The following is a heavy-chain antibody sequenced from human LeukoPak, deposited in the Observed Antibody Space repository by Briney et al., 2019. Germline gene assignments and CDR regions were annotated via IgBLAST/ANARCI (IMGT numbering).Heavy chain of an antibody. Sequence: ASVQVSCKASGYTFNRHGIAWVRQAPGQGLEWMGWVSCYNGDTNYAQKVQGRVTMTTDTPTSTAYMELRSLTSDDTAVYYCARDPSNSGGWNPYFDYWGQGALVTVSS. CDR1: GYTFNRHG. J-gene: IGHJ4*02. CDR2: VSCYNGDT. D-gene: IGHD6-19*01. V-gene: IGHV1-18*01. CDR3: ARDPSNSGGWNPYFDY.